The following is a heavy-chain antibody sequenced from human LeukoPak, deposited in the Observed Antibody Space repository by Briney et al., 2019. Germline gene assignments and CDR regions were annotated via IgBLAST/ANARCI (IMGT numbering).Heavy chain of an antibody. Sequence: PGGTLRLSCAASGFTFSYYGMNWVRQAPGKGLEWISYISLSTTSIYYADSVKGRFTISRDDAKNSLYLQMNSLRAEDTAVYYCARDQVEMATILRPGGSDYWGQGTLVTVSS. J-gene: IGHJ4*02. V-gene: IGHV3-21*05. CDR1: GFTFSYYG. D-gene: IGHD5-24*01. CDR3: ARDQVEMATILRPGGSDY. CDR2: ISLSTTSI.